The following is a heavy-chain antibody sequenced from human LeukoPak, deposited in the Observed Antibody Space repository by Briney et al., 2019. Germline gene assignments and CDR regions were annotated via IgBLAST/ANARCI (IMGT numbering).Heavy chain of an antibody. V-gene: IGHV3-49*04. CDR3: TRVSLVAASVFFDY. Sequence: GGSLRLSCTSSAFTFGDYAMRWVRQAPGKGLEWVCFIRSKAYGGTPEYAASVKGRFTISRDDSKSIAYQQMNSLKTADTAVYYCTRVSLVAASVFFDYWGQGSLVTVSS. D-gene: IGHD2-15*01. CDR2: IRSKAYGGTP. CDR1: AFTFGDYA. J-gene: IGHJ4*02.